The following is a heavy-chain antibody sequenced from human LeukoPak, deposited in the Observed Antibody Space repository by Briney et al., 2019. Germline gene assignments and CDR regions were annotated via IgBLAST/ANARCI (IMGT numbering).Heavy chain of an antibody. CDR2: IIPIHGIA. J-gene: IGHJ4*02. Sequence: ASVKLSCKASGGTFSSYTISWVRQAPGQGLEWMGMIIPIHGIANYAQKFQGRVTITADKSTSKDYMELSSLRSEDTAVYYCARVSLANPYYDFWSGYYSGEFDYWGQGTLVTVSS. CDR3: ARVSLANPYYDFWSGYYSGEFDY. CDR1: GGTFSSYT. V-gene: IGHV1-69*02. D-gene: IGHD3-3*01.